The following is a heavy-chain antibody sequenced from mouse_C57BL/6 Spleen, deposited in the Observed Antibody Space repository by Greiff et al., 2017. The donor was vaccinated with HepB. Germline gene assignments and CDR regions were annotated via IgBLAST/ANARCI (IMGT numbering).Heavy chain of an antibody. J-gene: IGHJ4*01. V-gene: IGHV5-17*01. CDR1: GFTFSDYG. CDR2: ISSGSSTI. CDR3: ARCDGYDYAMDY. Sequence: VQLKESGGGLVKPGGSLKLSCAASGFTFSDYGMHWVRQAPEKGLEWVAYISSGSSTIYYADTVKGRFTISRDNAKNTLFLQMTSLRSEDTAMYYCARCDGYDYAMDYWGQGTSVTVSA. D-gene: IGHD2-3*01.